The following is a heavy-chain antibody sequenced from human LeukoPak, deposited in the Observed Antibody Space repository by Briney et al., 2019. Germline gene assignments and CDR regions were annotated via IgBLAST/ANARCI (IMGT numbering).Heavy chain of an antibody. CDR3: ARATVVTPTFDY. CDR1: GGSFSGYY. CDR2: INHSGST. V-gene: IGHV4-34*01. J-gene: IGHJ4*02. Sequence: SETLSLTCAVYGGSFSGYYWSWIRQPPGKGLEWIGEINHSGSTNYNPSLKSRVTISVDTSKNQFSLKLSSVTAADTAVYYCARATVVTPTFDYWGQGTLVTVSS. D-gene: IGHD4-23*01.